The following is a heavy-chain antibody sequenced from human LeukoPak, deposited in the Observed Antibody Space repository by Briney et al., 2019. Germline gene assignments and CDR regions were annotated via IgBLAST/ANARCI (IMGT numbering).Heavy chain of an antibody. V-gene: IGHV3-48*04. J-gene: IGHJ3*02. D-gene: IGHD6-19*01. CDR1: GFTFSNYS. Sequence: GGSLRLSCAASGFTFSNYSMNWVRQVPGKGLEWVSYISQSGSIVYHAESVKGRFTISRDNAKNSLYLQMNSLRAEDTAVYYCARFSSGWLNAFDIWGQGTMVTVSS. CDR2: ISQSGSIV. CDR3: ARFSSGWLNAFDI.